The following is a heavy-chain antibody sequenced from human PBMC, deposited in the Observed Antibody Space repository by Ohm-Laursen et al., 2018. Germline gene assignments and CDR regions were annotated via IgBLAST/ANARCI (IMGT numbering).Heavy chain of an antibody. CDR3: ARLGQTTASTKFDY. V-gene: IGHV4-39*02. D-gene: IGHD4-17*01. CDR1: GGSISSSTYY. CDR2: IYHSGST. J-gene: IGHJ4*02. Sequence: SGTLSLTCAVSGGSISSSTYYWGWIRQPPGKGLEWIGSIYHSGSTYYNPSLKSRVTISVDTSKNDFSLKVNSVTASDTAVYYCARLGQTTASTKFDYWGQGTLVTVSS.